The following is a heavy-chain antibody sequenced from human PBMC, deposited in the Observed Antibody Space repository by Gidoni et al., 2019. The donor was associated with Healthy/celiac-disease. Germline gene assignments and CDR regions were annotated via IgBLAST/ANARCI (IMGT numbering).Heavy chain of an antibody. Sequence: QVQLVESGGGVVQPGRSLRLSCAASGSTFSSYGMHWVRQAPGKGLEWVAVISYDGSNKYYADSVKGRLTISRDNSKNTLYLQMNSLRAEDTAVYYCAHPVGSDDAFDIWGQGTMVTVSS. CDR3: AHPVGSDDAFDI. CDR1: GSTFSSYG. V-gene: IGHV3-30*03. CDR2: ISYDGSNK. D-gene: IGHD1-26*01. J-gene: IGHJ3*02.